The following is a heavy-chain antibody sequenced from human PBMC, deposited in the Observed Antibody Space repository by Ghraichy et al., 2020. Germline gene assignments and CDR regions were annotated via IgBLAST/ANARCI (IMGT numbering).Heavy chain of an antibody. D-gene: IGHD1-26*01. CDR2: IYYSGST. Sequence: SETLSLTCTVSGGSISSGGYYWSWIRQHPGKGLEWIGYIYYSGSTYYNPSLKSRVTISVDTSKNQFSLKLSSVTAADTAVYYCARAGKSGATRAFDIWGQGTMVTVSS. CDR3: ARAGKSGATRAFDI. CDR1: GGSISSGGYY. J-gene: IGHJ3*02. V-gene: IGHV4-31*03.